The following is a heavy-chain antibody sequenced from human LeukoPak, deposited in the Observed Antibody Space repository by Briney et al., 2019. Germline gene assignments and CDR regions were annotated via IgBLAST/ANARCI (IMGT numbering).Heavy chain of an antibody. Sequence: GGSLRLSCAGSGFTFSSNALSWVRQAPGKGLEWVSAINTSGGNTYYADSVRGRFTISRDNSKNTLYLQMNTLRAEDTAVYYCATTKQARRYFDYWGQGTLVTVSS. J-gene: IGHJ4*02. CDR3: ATTKQARRYFDY. CDR1: GFTFSSNA. V-gene: IGHV3-23*01. D-gene: IGHD1-1*01. CDR2: INTSGGNT.